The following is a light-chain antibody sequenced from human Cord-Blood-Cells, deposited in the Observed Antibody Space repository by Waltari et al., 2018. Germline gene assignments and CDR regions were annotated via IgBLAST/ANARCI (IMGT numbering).Light chain of an antibody. V-gene: IGLV2-14*01. CDR1: SSGVGGYNY. J-gene: IGLJ1*01. CDR3: SSYTSSSTLV. Sequence: QSALTQPASVSGSPGQSIPISCTGTSSGVGGYNYVSWYQQHPGKAPKLTIYEVSNRPAGVSNRFSGSKSGNTASLTISGRQAEDEADYYCSSYTSSSTLVFGTGTKVTVL. CDR2: EVS.